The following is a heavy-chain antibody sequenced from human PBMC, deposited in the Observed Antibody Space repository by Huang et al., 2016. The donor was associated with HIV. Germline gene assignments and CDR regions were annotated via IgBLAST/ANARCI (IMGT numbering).Heavy chain of an antibody. CDR2: MIPGDSDT. CDR3: ARQGLWLPPTDPFDY. CDR1: GYNFDRYW. D-gene: IGHD3-10*01. V-gene: IGHV5-51*01. J-gene: IGHJ4*02. Sequence: EVHLVQSGAEVKEPGESQKISCQASGYNFDRYWIGWVRQMPGRGRGWRGGMIPGDSDTRYYPSFQGQFTIASNQSINTAYLQGSSWRASDTAIYFCARQGLWLPPTDPFDYWGQGTPVTVSA.